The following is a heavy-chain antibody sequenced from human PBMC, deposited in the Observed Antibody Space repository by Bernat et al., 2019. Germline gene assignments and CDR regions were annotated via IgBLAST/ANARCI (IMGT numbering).Heavy chain of an antibody. CDR2: LIPIFGTA. CDR1: GGTFSSYA. J-gene: IGHJ6*03. CDR3: ARGADFWSGSYMDV. D-gene: IGHD3-3*01. Sequence: QVQLVQSGAEVKKPGSSVKVSCKASGGTFSSYAISWVRQAPGQGLEWMGGLIPIFGTANYAQKFQGRVTITADESTSTAYMLLISVRSEDAAVYYCARGADFWSGSYMDVWGKGTTVTVSS. V-gene: IGHV1-69*01.